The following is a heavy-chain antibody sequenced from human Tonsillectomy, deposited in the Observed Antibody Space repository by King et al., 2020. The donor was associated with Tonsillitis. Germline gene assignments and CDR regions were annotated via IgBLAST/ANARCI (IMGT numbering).Heavy chain of an antibody. Sequence: VQLVESGGGVVQPGRSLRLSCAASGFTFSSYGMHWVRQAPGKGLEWVAFIRYDGSNKYYADSVKGRFTISRDNSKNTLYLQMNSLRAEDTAVYYCAKAQDPGYDIFFSNMDVWGQGTTVTVSS. D-gene: IGHD3-9*01. V-gene: IGHV3-30*02. CDR2: IRYDGSNK. CDR1: GFTFSSYG. J-gene: IGHJ6*02. CDR3: AKAQDPGYDIFFSNMDV.